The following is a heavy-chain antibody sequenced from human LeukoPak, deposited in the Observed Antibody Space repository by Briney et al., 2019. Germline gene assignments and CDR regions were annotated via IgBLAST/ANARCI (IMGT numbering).Heavy chain of an antibody. CDR2: IYYSGST. D-gene: IGHD4-11*01. Sequence: ASETLSLTCTVSGGSISSYYWSWIRQPPGKGLEWIGYIYYSGSTYYNPSLKSRVTISVDTSKNQFSLKLSSVTAADTAVYYCAREGVTTGGAFDIWGQGTMVTVSS. J-gene: IGHJ3*02. CDR1: GGSISSYY. V-gene: IGHV4-30-4*08. CDR3: AREGVTTGGAFDI.